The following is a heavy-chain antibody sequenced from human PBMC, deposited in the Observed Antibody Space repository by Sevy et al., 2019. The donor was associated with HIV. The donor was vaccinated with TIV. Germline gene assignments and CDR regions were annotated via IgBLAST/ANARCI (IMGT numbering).Heavy chain of an antibody. V-gene: IGHV3-30*18. J-gene: IGHJ6*02. CDR3: ANAYSGSYSHSYLYALDV. Sequence: GGSLRLSCTGSGFSFSYYGIHWVRQAPGKGLDWVALISHDGINEYYADSGKGRFTISRDNSKNTEYLEMNRLRNEDTAIYFCANAYSGSYSHSYLYALDVWGQGTTVTVSS. CDR1: GFSFSYYG. D-gene: IGHD1-26*01. CDR2: ISHDGINE.